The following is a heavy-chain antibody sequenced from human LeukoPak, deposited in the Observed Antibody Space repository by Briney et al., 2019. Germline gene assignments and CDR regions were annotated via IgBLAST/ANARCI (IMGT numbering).Heavy chain of an antibody. CDR1: GDSVSSNSAS. CDR2: TYHRSEWRN. Sequence: SQTLSLTCAISGDSVSSNSASWNWIRQSPSRGLEWLGRTYHRSEWRNDYAVSVKSRITISPDTSKNQFSLQLNSVTPEDTAVYYCARGTGDSCKDWGLGTLVTVSS. D-gene: IGHD3-22*01. V-gene: IGHV6-1*01. J-gene: IGHJ4*02. CDR3: ARGTGDSCKD.